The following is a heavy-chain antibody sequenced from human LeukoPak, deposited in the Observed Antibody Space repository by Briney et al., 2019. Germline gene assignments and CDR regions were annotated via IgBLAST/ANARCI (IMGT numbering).Heavy chain of an antibody. CDR3: ATNPRISWFVDY. CDR2: INTSGNVI. Sequence: PGGSLRLSCAASGFTFSSYEFNWVRQTPGKGLQWLSHINTSGNVIFYADSVEGRFTISRDNAKNSVYLQMNDLRAEDTAVYYCATNPRISWFVDYWGQGTLVSVSS. D-gene: IGHD2-15*01. J-gene: IGHJ4*02. V-gene: IGHV3-48*03. CDR1: GFTFSSYE.